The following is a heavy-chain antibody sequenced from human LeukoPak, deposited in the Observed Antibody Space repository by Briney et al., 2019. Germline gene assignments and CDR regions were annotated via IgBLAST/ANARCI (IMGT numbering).Heavy chain of an antibody. CDR3: ARDRHRSYYYGMDV. J-gene: IGHJ6*02. Sequence: SVKVSCKASGYTFTGYYMHWVRQAPGQGLEWMGWINPNSGGTNYAQKFQGRVTMTRDTSISTAYMELSRLRSDDTAVYYCARDRHRSYYYGMDVWGQGTTVTVSS. V-gene: IGHV1-2*02. CDR2: INPNSGGT. CDR1: GYTFTGYY.